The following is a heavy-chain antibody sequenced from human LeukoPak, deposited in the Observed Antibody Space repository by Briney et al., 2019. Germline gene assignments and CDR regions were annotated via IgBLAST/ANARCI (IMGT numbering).Heavy chain of an antibody. CDR1: GYTFTSYG. Sequence: ASVKVSCKASGYTFTSYGISWVRQAPGQGLEWMGWISAYNGNTNYAQKLQGRVTMTTDTSTSTAYMELRSLRSDDTAVYYCARARSESSVYRTFDYWGQGTLVTVSS. V-gene: IGHV1-18*01. D-gene: IGHD3-22*01. CDR3: ARARSESSVYRTFDY. J-gene: IGHJ4*02. CDR2: ISAYNGNT.